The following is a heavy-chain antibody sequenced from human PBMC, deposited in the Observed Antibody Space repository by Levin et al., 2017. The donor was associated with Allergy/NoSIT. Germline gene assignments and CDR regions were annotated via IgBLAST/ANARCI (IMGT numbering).Heavy chain of an antibody. CDR2: IYYTGST. J-gene: IGHJ6*02. CDR1: GGSISSSY. CDR3: ARVHKEQWLDTGYSCRGMDV. V-gene: IGHV4-59*01. D-gene: IGHD6-19*01. Sequence: SQTLSLTCNVSGGSISSSYWSWIRQPPGKGLEWIGCIYYTGSTHYNPSLKRRVTISVDISKKTFPLKLNSVTAADTAVYYCARVHKEQWLDTGYSCRGMDVWGQGTTVTVSS.